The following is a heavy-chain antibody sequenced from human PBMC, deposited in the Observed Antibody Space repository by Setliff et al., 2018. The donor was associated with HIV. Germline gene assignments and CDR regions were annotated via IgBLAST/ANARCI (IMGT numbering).Heavy chain of an antibody. V-gene: IGHV4-4*09. CDR1: DDSFSNYD. D-gene: IGHD3-10*01. CDR3: ARRVDNSGTFPDKNWFDP. Sequence: SETLSLTCVVSDDSFSNYDWTWIRQSPGKALEWIGYISSSGTTNYNPSLQSRVTLSIDTSKNQFSLKLRSVTAADTAIYYCARRVDNSGTFPDKNWFDPWGQGRLVTVSS. CDR2: ISSSGTT. J-gene: IGHJ5*02.